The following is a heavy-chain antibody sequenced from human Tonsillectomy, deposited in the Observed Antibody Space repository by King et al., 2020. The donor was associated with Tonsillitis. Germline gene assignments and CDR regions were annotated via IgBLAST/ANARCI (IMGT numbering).Heavy chain of an antibody. V-gene: IGHV1-2*02. Sequence: VQLVESGAEVKKPGASVKVSCKASGYTFTGYHMHWVRQARGQGLEWMGWISPNSGGTNYAQMFQGRVTMTRDPSITTAYMELSGLGFYDTALYYCAKIGTAYGAFDIWGQGTMVTVSS. J-gene: IGHJ3*02. CDR2: ISPNSGGT. CDR1: GYTFTGYH. D-gene: IGHD3-10*01. CDR3: AKIGTAYGAFDI.